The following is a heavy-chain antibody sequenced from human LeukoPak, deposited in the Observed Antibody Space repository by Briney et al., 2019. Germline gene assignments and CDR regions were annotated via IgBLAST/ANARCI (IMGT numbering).Heavy chain of an antibody. CDR3: ARAITMVRGSPGGV. J-gene: IGHJ6*04. Sequence: ASVKVSCKASGYSFTGHYMHWVRQAPGQGLEWMGWINPKSGGTNYAQKFQGRVTMTRDTSISTAYMELSRLRSDDTAVYYCARAITMVRGSPGGVWGKGTTVTISS. D-gene: IGHD3-10*01. CDR1: GYSFTGHY. CDR2: INPKSGGT. V-gene: IGHV1-2*02.